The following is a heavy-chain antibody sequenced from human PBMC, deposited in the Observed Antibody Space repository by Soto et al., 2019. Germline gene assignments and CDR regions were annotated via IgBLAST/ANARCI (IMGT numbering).Heavy chain of an antibody. D-gene: IGHD6-13*01. V-gene: IGHV1-69*12. Sequence: QVQLVQSGAEVKKPGSSVKVSCKASGGTFSSYAISWVRQAPGQGLEWMGGIIPIFGTANYAQKFQGRVTITADEPTSTAYMELSSLRSEDTAVYYCARAGYIAAAGAYYYYGMDVWGQGTTVTVSS. CDR3: ARAGYIAAAGAYYYYGMDV. J-gene: IGHJ6*02. CDR1: GGTFSSYA. CDR2: IIPIFGTA.